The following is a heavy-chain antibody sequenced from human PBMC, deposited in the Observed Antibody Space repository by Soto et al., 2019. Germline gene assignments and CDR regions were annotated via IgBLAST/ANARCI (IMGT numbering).Heavy chain of an antibody. CDR3: ATSYASGSLAFDF. D-gene: IGHD3-16*01. Sequence: SVKVSCKASGGTFSSYAISWVRQAPGQGLEWMGGIIPIFGTANYALKFQGRLTITADKSTSTAYMDLSSLKSEDTAMYYCATSYASGSLAFDFWGQGALGTVSS. J-gene: IGHJ4*02. V-gene: IGHV1-69*06. CDR1: GGTFSSYA. CDR2: IIPIFGTA.